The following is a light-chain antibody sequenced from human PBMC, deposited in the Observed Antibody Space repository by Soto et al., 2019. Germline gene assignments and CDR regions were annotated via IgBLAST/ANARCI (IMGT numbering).Light chain of an antibody. Sequence: EIVMTQSPATLSLSPGERATLSCRASQSVSSNLVWYLQKPGQAPRLLIYDTSTWATNVPARFSGSGSETEFTLTISGLQSEDFGIYYCHHYNNWPPRNTFGQGTKLEIK. CDR3: HHYNNWPPRNT. J-gene: IGKJ2*01. V-gene: IGKV3-15*01. CDR1: QSVSSN. CDR2: DTS.